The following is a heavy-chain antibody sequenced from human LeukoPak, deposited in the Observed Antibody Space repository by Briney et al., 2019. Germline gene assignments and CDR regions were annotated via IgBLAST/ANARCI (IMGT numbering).Heavy chain of an antibody. D-gene: IGHD6-6*01. CDR1: GFTFSSNS. CDR3: ARGSSNIAARDNWFDP. Sequence: PGGSLRLSCAASGFTFSSNSMNWVRQAPGKGLEWVSSISTSSSYIDYADSVKGRFTISRDNAKNSLYLQMNSPRADDTAVYYCARGSSNIAARDNWFDPWGQGTLVTVSS. J-gene: IGHJ5*02. CDR2: ISTSSSYI. V-gene: IGHV3-21*01.